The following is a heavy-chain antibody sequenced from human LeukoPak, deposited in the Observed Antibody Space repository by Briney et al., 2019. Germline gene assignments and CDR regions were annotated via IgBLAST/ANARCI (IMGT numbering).Heavy chain of an antibody. D-gene: IGHD3-22*01. Sequence: PSETLSLTCTVSGGSISSYYWSWIRQPPGKGLEWIGYIYYSGSTNYNPSLKSRVTISVDTSKNQFSLKLSSVTAADTAVYYCARHNSRYYGSSGFFQHWGQGTLVTVSS. CDR3: ARHNSRYYGSSGFFQH. J-gene: IGHJ1*01. V-gene: IGHV4-59*08. CDR2: IYYSGST. CDR1: GGSISSYY.